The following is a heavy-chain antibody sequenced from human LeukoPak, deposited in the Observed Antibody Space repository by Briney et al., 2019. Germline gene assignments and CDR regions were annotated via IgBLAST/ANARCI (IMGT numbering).Heavy chain of an antibody. V-gene: IGHV3-48*01. Sequence: VGSLRLSCAASGFTFNTYMNWVRQVPGKGLEWVSYVSSSSSIIYYADSVKGRFTISRDNAKNSLYLQMNGLRAEDTAVYFCASGGISRPYYFDSWGQGTLVTVSS. CDR1: GFTFNTY. J-gene: IGHJ4*02. CDR2: VSSSSSII. CDR3: ASGGISRPYYFDS.